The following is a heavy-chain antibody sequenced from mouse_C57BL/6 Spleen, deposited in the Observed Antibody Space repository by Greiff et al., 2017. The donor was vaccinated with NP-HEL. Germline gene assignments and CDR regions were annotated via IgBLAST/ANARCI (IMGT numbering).Heavy chain of an antibody. D-gene: IGHD1-1*01. CDR3: ARQDGLYYYGRDY. J-gene: IGHJ2*01. CDR2: ISSGGSYT. V-gene: IGHV5-6*01. CDR1: GFTFSSYG. Sequence: EVKLMESGGDLVKPGGSLKLSCAASGFTFSSYGMSWVRQTPDKRLEWVATISSGGSYTYYPDSVKGRFTISRDNAKNTLYLQMSSLKSEDTAMYYCARQDGLYYYGRDYWGQGTTLTVSS.